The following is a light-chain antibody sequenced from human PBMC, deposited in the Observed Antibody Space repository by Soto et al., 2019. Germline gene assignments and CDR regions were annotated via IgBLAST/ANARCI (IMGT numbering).Light chain of an antibody. V-gene: IGKV1-5*03. Sequence: DIQMTQSPSTLSAFVGDRVTITCRASQSISNWLAWYQQKPGKAPKLLIYKASSLESGVPSRFSGSGSGSDFTLTISNLQPDDLATYYCQQYYSYSRTFGQGTKVEIK. J-gene: IGKJ1*01. CDR1: QSISNW. CDR2: KAS. CDR3: QQYYSYSRT.